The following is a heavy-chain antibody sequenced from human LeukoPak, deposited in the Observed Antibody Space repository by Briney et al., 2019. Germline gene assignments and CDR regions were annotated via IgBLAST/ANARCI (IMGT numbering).Heavy chain of an antibody. Sequence: ASVKVSCKASGYTFTSYYMHWVRQAPGQGLEWMGIINPSGGSTSYAQKFQGRVTITADESTSTAYMELSSLRSEDTAVYYCARDSSEFRSLIPHWGQGTLVTVSP. CDR1: GYTFTSYY. V-gene: IGHV1-46*01. CDR3: ARDSSEFRSLIPH. J-gene: IGHJ1*01. D-gene: IGHD2-21*01. CDR2: INPSGGST.